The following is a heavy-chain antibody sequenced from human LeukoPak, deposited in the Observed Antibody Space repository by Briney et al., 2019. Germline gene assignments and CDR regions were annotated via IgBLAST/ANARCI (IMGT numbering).Heavy chain of an antibody. V-gene: IGHV3-53*01. CDR2: IYSGGST. D-gene: IGHD3-3*01. CDR3: ARLEFRYFDY. J-gene: IGHJ4*02. CDR1: GFTVSSNS. Sequence: GGSLRLSCAASGFTVSSNSMTWVRQAPGKGLEWASVIYSGGSTYSADSVKGRFTISRDNSKNTLYLQMNSLRAEDTAVYYCARLEFRYFDYWGQGTLVTVSS.